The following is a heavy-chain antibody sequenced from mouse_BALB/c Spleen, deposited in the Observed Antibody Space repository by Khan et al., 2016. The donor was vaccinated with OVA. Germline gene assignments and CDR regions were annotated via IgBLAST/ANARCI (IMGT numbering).Heavy chain of an antibody. CDR3: ARSTYRYAFVY. J-gene: IGHJ3*01. V-gene: IGHV3-8*02. CDR2: IIYTGYT. CDR1: GDSITTGY. Sequence: EVQLQESGPSLVKPSQTLSLTCSVTGDSITTGYWNWIRKFPGNKLEYKGYIIYTGYTYYNPSLKSRLSITRHTSNNQYYLQLNSVTDEDTATYYCARSTYRYAFVYWGQGTLVTVSA. D-gene: IGHD2-14*01.